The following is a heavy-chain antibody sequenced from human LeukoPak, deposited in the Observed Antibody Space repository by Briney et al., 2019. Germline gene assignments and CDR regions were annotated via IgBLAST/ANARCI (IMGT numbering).Heavy chain of an antibody. V-gene: IGHV3-23*01. CDR2: ISGSGGST. CDR1: GFTFSSYA. Sequence: PGGSLRLSCAASGFTFSSYAMSWVRQAPGKGLEWASAISGSGGSTYYADSVKGRFTISRDNSKNTLYLQMNSLRAEDTAVYYCAKDMPLNYDFWSGYPYYFDYWGQGTLVTVSS. CDR3: AKDMPLNYDFWSGYPYYFDY. J-gene: IGHJ4*02. D-gene: IGHD3-3*01.